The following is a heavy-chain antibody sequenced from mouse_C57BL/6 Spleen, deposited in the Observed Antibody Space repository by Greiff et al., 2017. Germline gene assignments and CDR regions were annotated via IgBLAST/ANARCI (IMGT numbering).Heavy chain of an antibody. J-gene: IGHJ1*03. CDR3: ARIYYYGSSYWWYFDV. CDR2: ISPRDGST. Sequence: QVQLQQSDAELVKPGASVKISCKVSGYTFTDHTIHWMKQRPEQGLEWIGYISPRDGSTKYNEKLKGKATWTADNSSSTAYMQLNSLTSEDSAVYFGARIYYYGSSYWWYFDVWGTGTTVTVSS. CDR1: GYTFTDHT. D-gene: IGHD1-1*01. V-gene: IGHV1-78*01.